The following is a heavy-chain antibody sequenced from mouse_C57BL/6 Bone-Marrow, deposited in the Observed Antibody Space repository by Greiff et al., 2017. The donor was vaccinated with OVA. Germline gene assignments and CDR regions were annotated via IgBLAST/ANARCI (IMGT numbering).Heavy chain of an antibody. CDR3: TRIYYCYSWVAY. V-gene: IGHV1-5*01. D-gene: IGHD2-12*01. CDR1: GYTFTSYW. Sequence: EVQLQQSGTVLARPGASVKMSCKTSGYTFTSYWMHWVKQRPGQGLEWIGAISPGNSDTSYNQKVQGKAKLTAVTSVRTAYMELSILTNEDAAVYYCTRIYYCYSWVAYWGQGTLVTVSA. J-gene: IGHJ3*01. CDR2: ISPGNSDT.